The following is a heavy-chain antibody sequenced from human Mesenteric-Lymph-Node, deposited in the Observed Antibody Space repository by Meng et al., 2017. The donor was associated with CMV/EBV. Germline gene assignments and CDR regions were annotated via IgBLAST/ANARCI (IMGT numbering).Heavy chain of an antibody. Sequence: SETLSLTCTVSGGSVSSGSYYWSWIRQPPGKGLEWIGYIYYSENINYNPSLKSRVTISVDTSKNQFSLKLSSVTAADTAVYYCAGLSGYRGAVDYWGQGTLVTVSS. CDR1: GGSVSSGSYY. CDR2: IYYSENI. D-gene: IGHD3-3*01. J-gene: IGHJ4*01. CDR3: AGLSGYRGAVDY. V-gene: IGHV4-61*01.